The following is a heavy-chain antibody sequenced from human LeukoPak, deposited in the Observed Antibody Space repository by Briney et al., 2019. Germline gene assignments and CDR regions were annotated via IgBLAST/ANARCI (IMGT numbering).Heavy chain of an antibody. D-gene: IGHD4-23*01. V-gene: IGHV3-64D*09. J-gene: IGHJ4*02. CDR3: VRSVAVPPEGFEY. Sequence: PGGSLRLSCSASGFTFRSYDMHWVRQAPGKGLEYVSAFGISGASTYYADSVKGRFTISRDNSKNTLYLHMSSLRTEDTAVYYCVRSVAVPPEGFEYWGQGTLVTVSS. CDR2: FGISGAST. CDR1: GFTFRSYD.